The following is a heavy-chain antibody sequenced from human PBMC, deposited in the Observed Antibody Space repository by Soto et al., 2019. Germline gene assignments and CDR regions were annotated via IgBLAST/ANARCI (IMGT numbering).Heavy chain of an antibody. D-gene: IGHD4-17*01. CDR3: AKALLRFWPPFDD. CDR2: ISYDGSNK. CDR1: GFTFSSYD. V-gene: IGHV3-30*18. Sequence: PXGSLRLWCAASGFTFSSYDLHWVRQAPGKGLEWVAVISYDGSNKYYADSVKGRFTISRDNSKNTLYLQMNSLRAEDTAVYYCAKALLRFWPPFDDWGQDALVT. J-gene: IGHJ4*02.